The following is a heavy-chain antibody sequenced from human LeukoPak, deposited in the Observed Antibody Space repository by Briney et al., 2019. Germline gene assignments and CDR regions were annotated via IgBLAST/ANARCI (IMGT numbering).Heavy chain of an antibody. CDR1: GSTFSSYW. V-gene: IGHV3-74*01. Sequence: PGGSLRLSCAASGSTFSSYWMHWVRQAPGKGLLWVSRINSDGSSTTYADSVKGRFSISRDSAQNTLFLQMNSLRAEDTAVYYCARYDGSGFKYHFDYWGQGTLVTVSS. CDR2: INSDGSST. CDR3: ARYDGSGFKYHFDY. J-gene: IGHJ4*02. D-gene: IGHD3-22*01.